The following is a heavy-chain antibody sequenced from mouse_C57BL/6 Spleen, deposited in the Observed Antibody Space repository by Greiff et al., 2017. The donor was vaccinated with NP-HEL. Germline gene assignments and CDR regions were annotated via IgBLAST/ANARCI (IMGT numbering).Heavy chain of an antibody. D-gene: IGHD2-3*01. CDR1: GYSITSGYY. J-gene: IGHJ3*01. V-gene: IGHV3-6*01. CDR2: ISYDGSN. CDR3: ARDGYYLFAY. Sequence: ESGPGLVKPSQSLSLTCSVTGYSITSGYYWNWIRQFPGNKLEWMGYISYDGSNNYNPSLKNRISITRDTSKNQFFLKLNSVTTEDTATYYCARDGYYLFAYWGQGTLVTVSA.